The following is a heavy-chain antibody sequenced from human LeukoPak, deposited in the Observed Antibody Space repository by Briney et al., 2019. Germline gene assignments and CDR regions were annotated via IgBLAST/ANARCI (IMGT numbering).Heavy chain of an antibody. CDR3: ARKQYSESSWVLGAFDL. Sequence: GGSLRLSCAASGFTFRSHGMHWVRLAPGKGLEWVAFISYDGSNKYYADSVKGRFTISRDNSQNTAYLQMNSLRVEDTALYYCARKQYSESSWVLGAFDLWGQGTMVIVSS. V-gene: IGHV3-30*03. D-gene: IGHD6-6*01. CDR1: GFTFRSHG. J-gene: IGHJ3*01. CDR2: ISYDGSNK.